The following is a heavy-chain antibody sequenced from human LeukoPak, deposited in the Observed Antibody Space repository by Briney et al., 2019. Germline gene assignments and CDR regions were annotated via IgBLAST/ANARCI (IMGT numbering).Heavy chain of an antibody. CDR3: ARDFIGDAFDI. CDR2: ISSSSSTI. Sequence: GGSLRLSCAASGFTFSSYSMNWVRQAPGKGLEWVSYISSSSSTIYYADSVKGRFTISRDNAKNSLYLQMNSLRAEDTAVYYCARDFIGDAFDIWGQGTMVTVSS. J-gene: IGHJ3*02. V-gene: IGHV3-48*01. CDR1: GFTFSSYS. D-gene: IGHD2-15*01.